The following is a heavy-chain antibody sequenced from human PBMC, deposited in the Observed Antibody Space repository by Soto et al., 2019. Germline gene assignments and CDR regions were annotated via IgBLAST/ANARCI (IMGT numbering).Heavy chain of an antibody. J-gene: IGHJ4*02. Sequence: QVQLVQSGPEVKKPGSSVKVSCKASGGSFRNYHINRVRQAPGQGLEWMGSIFPLTDIPDYAQNFQARLTISADKSTSTAYMELSSLTSDDTAMYFCARGPILVLNYFQSWGQGTLVTVSS. CDR2: IFPLTDIP. CDR3: ARGPILVLNYFQS. CDR1: GGSFRNYH. V-gene: IGHV1-69*02.